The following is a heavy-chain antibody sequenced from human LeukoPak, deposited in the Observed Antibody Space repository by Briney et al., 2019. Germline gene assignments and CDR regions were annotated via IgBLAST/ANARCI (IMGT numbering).Heavy chain of an antibody. CDR1: GYSFTSYW. CDR3: ARVPEAARHSVGPEVVLYLDAFDI. J-gene: IGHJ3*02. CDR2: IYPGDSDT. Sequence: GESLKISCKGSGYSFTSYWIGWVRQMPGKGLEWMGIIYPGDSDTRYSPSFQGQVTISADKSISTAYLQWSSLKASDTAMYYCARVPEAARHSVGPEVVLYLDAFDIWGQGTMVTVSS. V-gene: IGHV5-51*01. D-gene: IGHD6-6*01.